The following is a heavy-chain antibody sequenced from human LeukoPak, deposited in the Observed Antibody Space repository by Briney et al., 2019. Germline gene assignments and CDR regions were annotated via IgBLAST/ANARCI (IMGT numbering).Heavy chain of an antibody. D-gene: IGHD3-22*01. J-gene: IGHJ5*02. Sequence: SETLSLTCTVSGGSISSYYWSWIRQPAGKGLEWIGYIYYSGSTNYNPSLKSRVTISVDTSKNQFSLKLSSVTAADTAVYYCAREPNYYDSSRPKRWFDPWGQGTLVTVSS. CDR1: GGSISSYY. CDR2: IYYSGST. V-gene: IGHV4-59*01. CDR3: AREPNYYDSSRPKRWFDP.